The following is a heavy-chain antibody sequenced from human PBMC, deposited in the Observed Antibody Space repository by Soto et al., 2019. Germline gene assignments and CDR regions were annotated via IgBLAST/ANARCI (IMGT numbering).Heavy chain of an antibody. D-gene: IGHD3-10*01. J-gene: IGHJ5*02. Sequence: SVPLRQPSGVVGGKFRNYCGSRVSQTPGKGLEWIGEVNHSGEATYNPPLQSRVSISLDTSNNHFSLKMTSVTAADTAIYFCARAERFPRSWFDPWGKGTQV. CDR3: ARAERFPRSWFDP. CDR1: GGKFRNYC. CDR2: VNHSGEA. V-gene: IGHV4-34*08.